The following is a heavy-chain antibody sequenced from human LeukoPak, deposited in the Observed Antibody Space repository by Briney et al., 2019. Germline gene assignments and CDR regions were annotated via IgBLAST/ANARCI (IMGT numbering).Heavy chain of an antibody. V-gene: IGHV4-31*03. J-gene: IGHJ5*02. D-gene: IGHD1-26*01. CDR2: IYYSGST. CDR1: GGSISSGGYY. Sequence: SETLSLTCTVSGGSISSGGYYWSWIRQHPGKGLEWIGYIYYSGSTYYYPSLKSRVTISVDTSKNQFSLKLSSVTAADTAVYYCARDGISGSYSAVRWFDPWGQGTLVTVSS. CDR3: ARDGISGSYSAVRWFDP.